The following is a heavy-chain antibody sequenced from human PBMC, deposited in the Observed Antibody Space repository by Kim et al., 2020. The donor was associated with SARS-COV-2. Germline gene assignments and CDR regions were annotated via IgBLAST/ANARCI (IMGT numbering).Heavy chain of an antibody. J-gene: IGHJ4*02. Sequence: YYADSVKGRFTISRDNSKNTLYLQMNSLRAEDTAVYYCAKDRTVKPYYFDYWGQGTLVTVSS. D-gene: IGHD4-17*01. CDR3: AKDRTVKPYYFDY. V-gene: IGHV3-30*02.